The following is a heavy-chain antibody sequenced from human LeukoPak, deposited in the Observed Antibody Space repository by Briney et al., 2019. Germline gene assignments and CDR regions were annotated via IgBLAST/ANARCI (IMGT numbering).Heavy chain of an antibody. Sequence: GGSLRLSCAASRFSSSKYWMHWVRHAPGKGLVWVSRVKSDGSNPSYADSVKGRFTISRDNAENMLYLQMNTLGAEDTAVYYCARDIVSGSGSLDYWGQGTLVTVSS. CDR1: RFSSSKYW. CDR3: ARDIVSGSGSLDY. J-gene: IGHJ4*02. D-gene: IGHD3-10*01. CDR2: VKSDGSNP. V-gene: IGHV3-74*01.